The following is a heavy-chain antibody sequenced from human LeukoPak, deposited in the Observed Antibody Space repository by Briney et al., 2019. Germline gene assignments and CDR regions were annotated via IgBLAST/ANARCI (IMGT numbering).Heavy chain of an antibody. V-gene: IGHV4-59*01. D-gene: IGHD5-12*01. CDR1: GASISRYF. CDR2: ISSGGST. CDR3: ARGDDYKSTLFDY. Sequence: PSETLSLTCTVSGASISRYFWNWIRQPPAKELEWIGYISSGGSTNYNPSLKSRVTISIDTSKNQFSLKLTSATAADTAVYYCARGDDYKSTLFDYWGQGTLVTVCS. J-gene: IGHJ4*02.